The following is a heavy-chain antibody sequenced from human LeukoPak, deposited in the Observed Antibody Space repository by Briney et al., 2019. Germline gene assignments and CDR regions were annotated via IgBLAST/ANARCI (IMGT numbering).Heavy chain of an antibody. V-gene: IGHV4-59*08. CDR3: ARHPELYFFDY. Sequence: SETLSLTCTVSGASISSYYWSWIRQPPGKGLEWIGCISYSGSTNYNPSLKSRVTISADTSKNQVSLTLSSVTAADTAVYYCARHPELYFFDYWGQGTLVTVSS. CDR1: GASISSYY. D-gene: IGHD3-10*01. J-gene: IGHJ4*02. CDR2: ISYSGST.